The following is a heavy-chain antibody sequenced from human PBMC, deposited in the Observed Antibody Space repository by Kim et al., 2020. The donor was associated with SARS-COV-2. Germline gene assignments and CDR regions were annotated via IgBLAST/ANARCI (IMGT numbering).Heavy chain of an antibody. D-gene: IGHD3-3*01. Sequence: ASVKVSCKASGYTFTSYYMHWVRQAPGQGLEWMGMINPSGGRTSYAQKFQGRVTMTRDTSTDTVDMELSSLRSDDTAVFYCARAQSITIFGVVPYGMDVWGQGTTVTVSS. CDR3: ARAQSITIFGVVPYGMDV. V-gene: IGHV1-46*01. CDR1: GYTFTSYY. J-gene: IGHJ6*02. CDR2: INPSGGRT.